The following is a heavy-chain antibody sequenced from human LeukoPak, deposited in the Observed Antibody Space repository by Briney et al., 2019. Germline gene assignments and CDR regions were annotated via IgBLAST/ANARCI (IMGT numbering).Heavy chain of an antibody. V-gene: IGHV3-30-3*01. CDR1: GFTFSSYA. CDR3: AKISGYDSSGYYGIDY. D-gene: IGHD3-22*01. J-gene: IGHJ4*02. CDR2: ISYDGSNK. Sequence: GGSLRLSCAASGFTFSSYAMHWVRQAPGKGLEWVAVISYDGSNKYYADSVKGRFTISRDNSKNTLYLQMNSLRAEDTAVYYCAKISGYDSSGYYGIDYWGQGTLVTVSS.